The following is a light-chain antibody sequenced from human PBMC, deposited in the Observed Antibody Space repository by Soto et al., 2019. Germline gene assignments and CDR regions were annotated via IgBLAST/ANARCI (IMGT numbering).Light chain of an antibody. J-gene: IGLJ1*01. Sequence: QSALTQPASVSGSPGQSITISCTGTSSDVGGYNYVSWYQQHPGKAPKLMIYDVSNRPSGVSNRFSGSKSGNTASLTISGLDAEDEAYYYRSSYTSSRTRVFGTGTKLTVL. CDR3: SSYTSSRTRV. CDR1: SSDVGGYNY. V-gene: IGLV2-14*01. CDR2: DVS.